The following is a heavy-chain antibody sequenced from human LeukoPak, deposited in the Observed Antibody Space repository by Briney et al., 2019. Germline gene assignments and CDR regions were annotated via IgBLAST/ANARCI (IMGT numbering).Heavy chain of an antibody. Sequence: SETLSLTCTVSGGFISSYYWSWSRQPPGKGLEWIGYIYYSGSTNYNPSLKSRVTISVDTSKNQFSLKLSSVTAADTAVYYCARARYYDSSGYPGPDYWGQGTLVTVSS. CDR1: GGFISSYY. V-gene: IGHV4-59*01. J-gene: IGHJ4*02. CDR2: IYYSGST. CDR3: ARARYYDSSGYPGPDY. D-gene: IGHD3-22*01.